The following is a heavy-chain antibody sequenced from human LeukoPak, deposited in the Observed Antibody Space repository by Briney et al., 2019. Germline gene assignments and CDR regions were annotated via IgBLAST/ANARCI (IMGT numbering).Heavy chain of an antibody. D-gene: IGHD1-7*01. J-gene: IGHJ4*02. Sequence: PGGSLRLSCAASGFTFSSYWMSWVRQAPGKVLEWVANIKQDGSEKYYVDSVKGRFTISRDNAKNSLYLQMNSLRAEDTAVYYCARDRSPYSRWPELFDYWGQGTLVTVSS. CDR3: ARDRSPYSRWPELFDY. CDR2: IKQDGSEK. V-gene: IGHV3-7*01. CDR1: GFTFSSYW.